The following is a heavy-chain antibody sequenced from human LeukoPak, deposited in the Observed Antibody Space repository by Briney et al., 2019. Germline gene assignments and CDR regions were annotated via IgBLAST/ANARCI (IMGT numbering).Heavy chain of an antibody. CDR2: INPNSGGT. Sequence: ASVKVSCKASGYTFTGCYMHWVRQAPGQGLEWMGWINPNSGGTNYAQKFQGRVTMTRDTSISTAYMELSRLRSDDTAVYYCARSQGDTAMVPYYFDYWGQGTLVTVSS. J-gene: IGHJ4*02. CDR1: GYTFTGCY. D-gene: IGHD5-18*01. V-gene: IGHV1-2*02. CDR3: ARSQGDTAMVPYYFDY.